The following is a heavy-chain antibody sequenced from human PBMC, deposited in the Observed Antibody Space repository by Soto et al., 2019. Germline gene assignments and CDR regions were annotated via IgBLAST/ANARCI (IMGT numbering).Heavy chain of an antibody. CDR3: ASWNWGEGYFDY. J-gene: IGHJ4*02. V-gene: IGHV1-2*02. CDR2: INPNSGDT. CDR1: GYTFTGYY. Sequence: QVQLVQSGAEVKKPGASVKVSCKASGYTFTGYYMHWVRQAPGQGLEWMGWINPNSGDTNYAQKFQGRVTMTRDTSISTAYMELSRLRSDDTAVYYCASWNWGEGYFDYWGQGTLVTVSS. D-gene: IGHD7-27*01.